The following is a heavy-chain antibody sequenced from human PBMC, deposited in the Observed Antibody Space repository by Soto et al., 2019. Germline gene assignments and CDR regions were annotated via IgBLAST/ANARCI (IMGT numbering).Heavy chain of an antibody. V-gene: IGHV1-69*01. Sequence: QVQLVQSGAEVKKPGSSVKVSCKASGGTFSSYAISWVRQAPGQGLEWMGGIIPIFGTANYARKFQGRVTITADESTSTAYMELSSLRSEDTAVYYCARELRGDGYEPGLFDYWGQGTLVTVSS. CDR1: GGTFSSYA. D-gene: IGHD5-12*01. J-gene: IGHJ4*02. CDR3: ARELRGDGYEPGLFDY. CDR2: IIPIFGTA.